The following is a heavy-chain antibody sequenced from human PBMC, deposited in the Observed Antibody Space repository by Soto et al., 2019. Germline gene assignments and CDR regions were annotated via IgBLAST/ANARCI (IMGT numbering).Heavy chain of an antibody. Sequence: PSETLSLTCAVYGGSFSGYYWSWIRQPPGKGLEWIGEINHSGSTNFNPSLKSRVTISVDTSKNQFSLKLSSVTAADTAVYYCARTSRRGSSSWLVYYYYGMDVWGQGTTVTVSS. CDR1: GGSFSGYY. V-gene: IGHV4-34*01. CDR3: ARTSRRGSSSWLVYYYYGMDV. CDR2: INHSGST. D-gene: IGHD6-13*01. J-gene: IGHJ6*02.